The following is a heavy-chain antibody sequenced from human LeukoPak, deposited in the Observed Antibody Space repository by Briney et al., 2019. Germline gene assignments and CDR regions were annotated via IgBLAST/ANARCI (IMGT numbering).Heavy chain of an antibody. Sequence: GGSLRLSCAASGFTFSDYEMNWVRQAPGKGLEWLSYISTGGRTVRYADSVKGRFTISRDNARSSLFLQMSNLRVEDTAVYFCARGATVTYYFDHWGQGILVAVSS. D-gene: IGHD4-17*01. CDR2: ISTGGRTV. V-gene: IGHV3-48*03. CDR3: ARGATVTYYFDH. CDR1: GFTFSDYE. J-gene: IGHJ4*02.